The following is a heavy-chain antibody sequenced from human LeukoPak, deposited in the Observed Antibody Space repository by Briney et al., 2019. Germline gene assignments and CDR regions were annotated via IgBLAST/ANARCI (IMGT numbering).Heavy chain of an antibody. CDR1: GFTFSTYS. CDR2: ISSTSNYI. CDR3: AKGNVESGYGLDY. D-gene: IGHD5-12*01. Sequence: GGSLRLSCEASGFTFSTYSMNWVRQAPGKGLEWVSSISSTSNYIHHIDSVKGRFTISRDNAKNSLHLQMNSLRAEDTAVYYCAKGNVESGYGLDYWGQGTLVTVSS. V-gene: IGHV3-21*01. J-gene: IGHJ4*02.